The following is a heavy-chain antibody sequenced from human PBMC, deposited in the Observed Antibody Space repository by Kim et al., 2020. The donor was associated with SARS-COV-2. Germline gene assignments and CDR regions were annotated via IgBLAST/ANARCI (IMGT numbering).Heavy chain of an antibody. J-gene: IGHJ4*02. CDR3: ARGVGGTRGVYYFDS. D-gene: IGHD1-26*01. CDR1: GDSVSSNSPA. Sequence: SQTLSLTCAISGDSVSSNSPAWNWIRQSPSRGLEWLGRTYYRSKWYNDYAISVKSRITINPDTSKNQFSLQLNSVTPEDAAVYYCARGVGGTRGVYYFDSWAREPWSPSPQ. V-gene: IGHV6-1*01. CDR2: TYYRSKWYN.